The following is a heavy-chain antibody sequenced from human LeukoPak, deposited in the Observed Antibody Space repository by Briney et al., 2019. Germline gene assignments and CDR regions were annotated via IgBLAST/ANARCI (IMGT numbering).Heavy chain of an antibody. CDR3: ARMTTGIVYYYYYMDV. D-gene: IGHD1-14*01. CDR1: GGSISSSSYY. Sequence: SETLSLTRTVSGGSISSSSYYWGWIRQPPGKGLEWIGSIYYSGSTYYNPSLKSRVTISVDTSKNQFSLKLSSVTAADTAVYYCARMTTGIVYYYYYMDVWGKGTTVTISS. J-gene: IGHJ6*03. CDR2: IYYSGST. V-gene: IGHV4-39*01.